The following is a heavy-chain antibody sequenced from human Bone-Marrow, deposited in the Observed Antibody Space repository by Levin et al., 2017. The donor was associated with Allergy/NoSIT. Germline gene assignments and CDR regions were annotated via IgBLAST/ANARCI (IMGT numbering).Heavy chain of an antibody. V-gene: IGHV3-30*18. CDR1: GFSFNNYG. CDR2: ISYDGSNK. J-gene: IGHJ4*02. D-gene: IGHD3-22*01. CDR3: AKGVHYYDSSGYPIPDY. Sequence: PGGSLRLSCAASGFSFNNYGMHWVRQAPGKGLEWVAVISYDGSNKYYADSVKGRFTISRDNSKNTLYLQMNSLRAEDTAVYYCAKGVHYYDSSGYPIPDYWGQGTLVTVSS.